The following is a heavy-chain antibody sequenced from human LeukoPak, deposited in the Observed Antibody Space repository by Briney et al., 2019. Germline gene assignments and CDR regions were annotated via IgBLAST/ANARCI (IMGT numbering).Heavy chain of an antibody. CDR2: INPSGGST. Sequence: GASVKVSCKASGYTFTSQYVHWVRQAPGRGLEWMGIINPSGGSTRYAQKFQGRVTMTRDTSTSTVYMELSSLRSEDTAVYYCARRNGPSGSGYYYYGMDVWGQGTTVTVSS. J-gene: IGHJ6*02. D-gene: IGHD4-17*01. CDR1: GYTFTSQY. V-gene: IGHV1-46*01. CDR3: ARRNGPSGSGYYYYGMDV.